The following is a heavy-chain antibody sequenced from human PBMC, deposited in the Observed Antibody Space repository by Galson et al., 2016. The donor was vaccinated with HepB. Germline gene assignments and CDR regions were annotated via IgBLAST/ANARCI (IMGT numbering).Heavy chain of an antibody. Sequence: LRLSCAVSGYLFSAHGMHWVRQAPGKGLEWVAIISFDGKSKNYVDYVKGRFTISRDNSKKTLYLQMNSLRAEDTAVYYCAKDGRIYCSSASCHDHFHYWGQGTLVTVSS. CDR2: ISFDGKSK. CDR1: GYLFSAHG. CDR3: AKDGRIYCSSASCHDHFHY. D-gene: IGHD2-2*01. V-gene: IGHV3-30*18. J-gene: IGHJ4*02.